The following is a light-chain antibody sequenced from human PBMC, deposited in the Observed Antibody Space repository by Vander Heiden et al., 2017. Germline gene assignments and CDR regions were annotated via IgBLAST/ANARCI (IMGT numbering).Light chain of an antibody. V-gene: IGLV1-40*01. CDR1: SANNGAGYD. CDR2: GNS. Sequence: QSVLPQPRSVAGVPGQRVTISCSGSSANNGAGYDVHWYQQLPGTAPKLLIYGNSNRPSGVPDRFSGSKSGTSASLAITGLQAEDEADYYCQSYDSSLSGHVVFGGGTKLTVL. J-gene: IGLJ2*01. CDR3: QSYDSSLSGHVV.